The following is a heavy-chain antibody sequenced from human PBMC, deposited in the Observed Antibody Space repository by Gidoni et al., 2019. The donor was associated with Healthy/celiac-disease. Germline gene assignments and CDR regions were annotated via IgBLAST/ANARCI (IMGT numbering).Heavy chain of an antibody. D-gene: IGHD3-10*01. J-gene: IGHJ3*02. CDR1: GGSISSYH. CDR2: IYYSGST. Sequence: QVPLQASGPGPVEPSGTLSLPRTVSGGSISSYHWSWIRQPPGKGLEWIGYIYYSGSTNYNPSLKSRVTMSVDTSKNQFSLKLSSVTAADTAVYYCARRFGEGAFDIWGQGTMVTVSS. V-gene: IGHV4-59*08. CDR3: ARRFGEGAFDI.